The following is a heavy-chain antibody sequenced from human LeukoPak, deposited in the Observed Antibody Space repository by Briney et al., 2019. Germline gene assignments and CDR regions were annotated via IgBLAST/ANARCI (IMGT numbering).Heavy chain of an antibody. CDR3: ARGWGSAAAGVFDY. D-gene: IGHD6-13*01. Sequence: SETLSLTCAVYGGSFSGYYWSWIRQPPGKGLEWIGEINHSGSTNYNPSLKSRVTISVDTSKNQFSLKLSSVTAADTAVYYCARGWGSAAAGVFDYWGQGTLVTVSS. V-gene: IGHV4-34*01. J-gene: IGHJ4*02. CDR2: INHSGST. CDR1: GGSFSGYY.